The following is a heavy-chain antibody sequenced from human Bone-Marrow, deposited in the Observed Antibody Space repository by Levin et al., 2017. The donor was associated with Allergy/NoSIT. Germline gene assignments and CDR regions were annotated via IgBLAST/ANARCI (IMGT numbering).Heavy chain of an antibody. V-gene: IGHV4-30-4*08. CDR3: ARSPYSYDGSGYYGVDYFDY. D-gene: IGHD3-22*01. Sequence: SETLSLTCTVSVVSITSGDYYWSWIGQSPEMVLEWIVNIFYSGTTYYNPSLRRRVIILVDTSKNQFSLRRSSVIAADTALYYCARSPYSYDGSGYYGVDYFDYWGQGTLVTVSS. J-gene: IGHJ4*02. CDR2: IFYSGTT. CDR1: VVSITSGDYY.